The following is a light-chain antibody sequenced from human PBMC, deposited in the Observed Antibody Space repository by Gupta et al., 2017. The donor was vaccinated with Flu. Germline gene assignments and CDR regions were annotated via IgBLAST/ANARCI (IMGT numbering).Light chain of an antibody. V-gene: IGKV3-20*01. CDR3: QLYGSSPAYT. CDR1: QTVAGSY. J-gene: IGKJ2*01. CDR2: GAS. Sequence: RGTLSCRASQTVAGSYLAWYQQQPGQAPRLLIYGASNRATGIPDRCSGSGSGTDFTLTISRLEPEDFAVYYCQLYGSSPAYTFGQGTKLEI.